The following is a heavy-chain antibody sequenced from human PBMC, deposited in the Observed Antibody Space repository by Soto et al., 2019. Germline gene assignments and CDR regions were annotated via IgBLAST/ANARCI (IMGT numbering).Heavy chain of an antibody. CDR1: GGSFSGYY. CDR3: ERVIHTGWHYFDY. V-gene: IGHV4-34*01. J-gene: IGHJ4*02. D-gene: IGHD2-15*01. CDR2: INHSGST. Sequence: PSDTLSLTCAVYGGSFSGYYWSWIRQPPGKGLEWIGEINHSGSTNYNPSLKSRATISVDTSKNQFSLKLSSVTAADTAVYYCERVIHTGWHYFDYWGQGTLVTVAS.